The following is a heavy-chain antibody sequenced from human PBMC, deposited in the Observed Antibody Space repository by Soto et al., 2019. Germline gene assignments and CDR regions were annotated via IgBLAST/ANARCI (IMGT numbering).Heavy chain of an antibody. D-gene: IGHD3-22*01. J-gene: IGHJ3*02. Sequence: QLQLQESGPGLVKPSETLSLTCTVSGGSISSSSYYWGWIRQPPGKGLEWIGSIYYSGSTYYNTSLKSRVTIHVDTSKTQFSLKLSSVTAADTAVYYCARQGSYYDSSGTDAFDIWGQGTMVTVSS. CDR1: GGSISSSSYY. V-gene: IGHV4-39*01. CDR2: IYYSGST. CDR3: ARQGSYYDSSGTDAFDI.